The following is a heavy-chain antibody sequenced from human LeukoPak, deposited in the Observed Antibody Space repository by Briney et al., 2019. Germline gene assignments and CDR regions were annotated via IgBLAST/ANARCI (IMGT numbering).Heavy chain of an antibody. CDR3: ARVKAAAGTGYMDV. V-gene: IGHV3-21*01. Sequence: GGSLRLSCAASGFTFSSYSMNWVRQAPGKGLEWVSSISSSSSYIYYADSVKGRFTISRDNAKNSLYLQVNSLRAEDTAVYYCARVKAAAGTGYMDVWGKGTTVTVSS. CDR1: GFTFSSYS. D-gene: IGHD6-13*01. J-gene: IGHJ6*03. CDR2: ISSSSSYI.